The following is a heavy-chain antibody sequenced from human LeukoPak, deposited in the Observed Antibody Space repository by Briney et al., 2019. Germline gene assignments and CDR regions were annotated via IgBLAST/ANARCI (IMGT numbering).Heavy chain of an antibody. CDR2: ISSSGSTI. D-gene: IGHD2-2*01. CDR3: ASSMWDCNGTHCYERFDY. Sequence: GGSLRLSCAASGFTFRSYEMNWVRQAPGKGLGWVSYISSSGSTIYYADSVKGRFTISRDNAKNSLYLQMNSLRAEDTAVYYCASSMWDCNGTHCYERFDYWGPGTLVTVSS. J-gene: IGHJ4*02. V-gene: IGHV3-48*03. CDR1: GFTFRSYE.